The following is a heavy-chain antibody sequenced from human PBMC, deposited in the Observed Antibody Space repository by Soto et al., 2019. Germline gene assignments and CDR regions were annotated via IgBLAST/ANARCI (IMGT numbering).Heavy chain of an antibody. D-gene: IGHD5-18*01. CDR1: GGTFSSYA. Sequence: QVQLVQSGAEVKKPGSSVKVSCKAFGGTFSSYAISWARQAPGQGLEWMGGIIPIFGTANYAQKFQGRVTITADESTSTAYMELSSLRSEDRAVYYCARDLLNPTAMVRAFDIWDQGTMVTVSS. J-gene: IGHJ3*02. CDR3: ARDLLNPTAMVRAFDI. CDR2: IIPIFGTA. V-gene: IGHV1-69*01.